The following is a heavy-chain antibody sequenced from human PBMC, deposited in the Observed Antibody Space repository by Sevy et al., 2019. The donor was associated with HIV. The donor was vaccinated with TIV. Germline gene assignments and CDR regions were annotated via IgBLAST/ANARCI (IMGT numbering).Heavy chain of an antibody. CDR1: GFTVSSNY. D-gene: IGHD4-17*01. J-gene: IGHJ6*02. CDR2: IYSGGDT. V-gene: IGHV3-53*01. CDR3: ARDLDDYAYYQAVGGMDV. Sequence: GGYLRLSCAASGFTVSSNYMSWVRQAPGKGLEWVSVIYSGGDTYYADSVKGRFIISRDNSKNTLYLQMNSLRAEDTAVHYCARDLDDYAYYQAVGGMDVWGQGTTVTVSS.